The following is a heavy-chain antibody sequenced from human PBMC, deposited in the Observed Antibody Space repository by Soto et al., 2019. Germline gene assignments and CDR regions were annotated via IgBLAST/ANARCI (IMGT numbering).Heavy chain of an antibody. V-gene: IGHV4-31*03. CDR3: SRGDY. CDR1: GESIDTAGYY. Sequence: QVQLQESGPRLVRPSQTLSLTCTVSGESIDTAGYYWTWIRQRPGRGLEWLGFIHHSGATYYSSSMTGRLSISIDRSQNQFSLKVTSVTAADTAVYFCSRGDYWGQGMLVTVSS. J-gene: IGHJ4*02. CDR2: IHHSGAT.